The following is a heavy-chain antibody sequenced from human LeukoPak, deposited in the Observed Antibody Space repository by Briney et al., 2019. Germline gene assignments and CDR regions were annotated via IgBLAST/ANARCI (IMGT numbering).Heavy chain of an antibody. V-gene: IGHV1-69*04. CDR2: IIPIFGIA. J-gene: IGHJ4*02. D-gene: IGHD5-18*01. CDR3: ATGEPRGYSYGYYFDY. CDR1: GGTFSSDA. Sequence: SVKVSCKASGGTFSSDAISWVRQAPGQGLEWMGRIIPIFGIANCAQMFQGRVTITADKSTSTAYMELSSLRSEDTAVYYCATGEPRGYSYGYYFDYWGQGTLVTVSS.